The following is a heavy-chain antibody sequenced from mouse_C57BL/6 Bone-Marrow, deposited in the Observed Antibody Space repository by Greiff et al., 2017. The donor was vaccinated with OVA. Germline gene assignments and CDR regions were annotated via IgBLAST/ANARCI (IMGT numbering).Heavy chain of an antibody. CDR1: GFSINSDCY. Sequence: EVKLMESGPSLVRPSQTLSLTCTVTGFSINSDCYWIWIRQFPGNKLEYIGYTFYSGITYYNPSLESRTYITRDTSKNQFSLKLSSVTTEDTATYYCAREGYYYGSGYAMDYWGQGTSVTVSS. CDR3: AREGYYYGSGYAMDY. J-gene: IGHJ4*01. D-gene: IGHD1-1*01. V-gene: IGHV3-3*01. CDR2: TFYSGIT.